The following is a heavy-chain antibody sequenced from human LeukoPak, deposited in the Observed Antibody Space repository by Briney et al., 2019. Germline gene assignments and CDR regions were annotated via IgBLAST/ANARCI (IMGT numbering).Heavy chain of an antibody. CDR3: AREEVGGFDP. CDR1: GGTFSSYA. J-gene: IGHJ5*02. Sequence: SVKFSRKASGGTFSSYAISWVRQAPGQGLEWMGGIIPIFGTANYAQKFQGRVTITTDESTSTAYMELSSLRSEDTAVYYCAREEVGGFDPWGQGTLVTVSS. V-gene: IGHV1-69*05. CDR2: IIPIFGTA.